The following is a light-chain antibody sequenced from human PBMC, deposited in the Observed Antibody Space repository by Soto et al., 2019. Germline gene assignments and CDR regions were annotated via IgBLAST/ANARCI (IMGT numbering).Light chain of an antibody. J-gene: IGKJ1*01. V-gene: IGKV3-20*01. CDR3: QQYGSSPPT. CDR1: QSVSSSY. Sequence: EIVLTQSPGTLSLSPGERATLSCRASQSVSSSYLAWYQQKPGQAPRLLMYGASSRATGIPDRFSGSGSGTDFTLTISTLEPEDFAVYYCQQYGSSPPTFGQGTKVDIK. CDR2: GAS.